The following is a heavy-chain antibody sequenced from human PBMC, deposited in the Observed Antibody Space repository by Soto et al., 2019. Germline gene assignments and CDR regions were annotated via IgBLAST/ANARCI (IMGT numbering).Heavy chain of an antibody. CDR2: IIPIFGTA. V-gene: IGHV1-69*01. D-gene: IGHD2-2*02. J-gene: IGHJ6*02. CDR1: GGTFSSYA. CDR3: AGKVPEAAIIRYHYFGMDV. Sequence: QVQLVQSGAEVKKPGSSVKVSCKASGGTFSSYAISWVRQAPGQGLEWMGGIIPIFGTANYAQKFQGRVTITADESTSTAYMELSSLRSEDTAVYYCAGKVPEAAIIRYHYFGMDVWGQGTTVTVSS.